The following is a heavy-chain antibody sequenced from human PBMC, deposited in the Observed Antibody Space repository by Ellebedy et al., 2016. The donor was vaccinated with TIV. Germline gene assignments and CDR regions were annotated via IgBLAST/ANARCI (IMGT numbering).Heavy chain of an antibody. J-gene: IGHJ5*02. CDR3: VRERMPTPT. CDR1: GDPLGTSNY. Sequence: PSETLSLTCSVSGDPLGTSNYFWGWIRQAPGKGLEWVSVIYSGNNTPYADYVKGRFTISRDNFKNSVYLQMDRLRVEDTALYYCVRERMPTPTWGQGTLVTVSP. V-gene: IGHV3-66*01. CDR2: IYSGNNT. D-gene: IGHD2-2*01.